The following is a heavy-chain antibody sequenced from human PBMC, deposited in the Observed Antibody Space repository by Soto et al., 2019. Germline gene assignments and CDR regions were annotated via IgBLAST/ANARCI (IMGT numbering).Heavy chain of an antibody. CDR1: GGSISPHY. J-gene: IGHJ4*02. Sequence: SETLSLTCTVSGGSISPHYWSWIRQAPGKGLEWIGYIYYSGSTTYNPSLKSRVTMSVDTSKNQFSLKLSSVTAADTAVYYCARDRYYGGADYWGQGTLVTVS. D-gene: IGHD3-10*01. CDR2: IYYSGST. CDR3: ARDRYYGGADY. V-gene: IGHV4-59*11.